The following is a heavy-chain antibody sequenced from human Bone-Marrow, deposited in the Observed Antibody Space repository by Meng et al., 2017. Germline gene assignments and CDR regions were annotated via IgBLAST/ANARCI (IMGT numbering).Heavy chain of an antibody. V-gene: IGHV1-8*03. D-gene: IGHD6-19*01. Sequence: ASVKVSCKASGYTFTSYDINWVRQATGQGLEWMGWMNPNSGNTGYAQKFQGRVTITRNTSISTAYMELSSLRSEDTAVYYCARGWKQSFYSSGWYRTLFDYWGQGKLVTVSS. CDR1: GYTFTSYD. CDR3: ARGWKQSFYSSGWYRTLFDY. CDR2: MNPNSGNT. J-gene: IGHJ4*02.